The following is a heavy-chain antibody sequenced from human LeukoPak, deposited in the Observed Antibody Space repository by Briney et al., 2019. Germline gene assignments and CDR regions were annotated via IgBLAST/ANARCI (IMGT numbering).Heavy chain of an antibody. CDR2: ISAYNGNT. Sequence: GASVKVSCKASGYTFTSSGINWVRQAPGQGLEWMGWISAYNGNTNYAQKLQGRVTMTTDTSTSTAYMELRSLRSDDTAVYYCARDGPTIRSYYAFDIWGQGTLVTVSS. J-gene: IGHJ4*02. CDR3: ARDGPTIRSYYAFDI. D-gene: IGHD3-10*01. V-gene: IGHV1-18*01. CDR1: GYTFTSSG.